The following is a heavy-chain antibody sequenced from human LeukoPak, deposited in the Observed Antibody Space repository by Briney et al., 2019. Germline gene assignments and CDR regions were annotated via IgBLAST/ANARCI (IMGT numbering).Heavy chain of an antibody. CDR1: GGSISSGGYS. CDR3: ASYGSGSYNPYNWFDP. V-gene: IGHV4-30-2*01. CDR2: IYHSGST. J-gene: IGHJ5*02. D-gene: IGHD3-10*01. Sequence: SQTLSLTCAVSGGSISSGGYSWSWIRQPPGKGLEWIGYIYHSGSTYYNPSLKSRVTISVDRSKNQFSLKLSSVTAADTAVYYCASYGSGSYNPYNWFDPWGQGTLVTVSS.